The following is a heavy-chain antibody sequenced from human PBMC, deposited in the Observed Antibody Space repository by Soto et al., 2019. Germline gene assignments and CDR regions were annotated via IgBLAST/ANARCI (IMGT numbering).Heavy chain of an antibody. CDR2: ISARNGDT. D-gene: IGHD2-21*01. CDR1: GYTFTAYG. Sequence: ASVKVSCKASGYTFTAYGIIWVRQAPGQHLEWLGWISARNGDTKYAQGFQGRVTLTTDTSTTTTYMELMNLRSDDTAVYFCARVQVLPNPAADFWGQGXLVTVYS. CDR3: ARVQVLPNPAADF. J-gene: IGHJ4*02. V-gene: IGHV1-18*04.